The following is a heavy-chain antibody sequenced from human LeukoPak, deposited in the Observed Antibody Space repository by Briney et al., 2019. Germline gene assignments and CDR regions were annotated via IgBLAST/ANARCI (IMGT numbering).Heavy chain of an antibody. CDR1: GYTFTSYA. CDR3: ARVNYRPIIKFFDY. CDR2: INAGNGNT. J-gene: IGHJ4*02. V-gene: IGHV1-3*03. Sequence: ASVTVSCKASGYTFTSYAMHWVRQAPGQRLEWMGWINAGNGNTKYSQEFQGRVTITRDTSASTAYMELSSMRSEDMAGYYGARVNYRPIIKFFDYWGQGTLVTVSS. D-gene: IGHD4-11*01.